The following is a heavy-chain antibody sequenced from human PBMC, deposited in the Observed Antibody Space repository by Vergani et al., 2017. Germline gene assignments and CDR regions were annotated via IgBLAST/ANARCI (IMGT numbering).Heavy chain of an antibody. D-gene: IGHD3-9*01. CDR2: TYYRSKWYN. CDR3: ARDETYYDMLTGYYGGYFQH. V-gene: IGHV6-1*01. Sequence: QVQLQQSGPGLVKPSQTLSLTCAISGDSVSSNSAAWNWIRQSPSRGLEWLGRTYYRSKWYNDYAVSVKSRITINPDTSKNQFSLQLNSVTPEDTAVYYXARDETYYDMLTGYYGGYFQHWGQGTLVTVSS. CDR1: GDSVSSNSAA. J-gene: IGHJ1*01.